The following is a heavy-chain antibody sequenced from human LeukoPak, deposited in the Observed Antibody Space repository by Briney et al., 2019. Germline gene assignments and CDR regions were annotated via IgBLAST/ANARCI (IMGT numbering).Heavy chain of an antibody. CDR3: ARVAGGSSPYYFDY. Sequence: PGGSPRLSCAASGFTFSSYWTHWVRQAPGKGLVWVSRINSDGSSTSYADSVKGRFTISRDNAKNTLYLQMNSLRAEDTAVYYCARVAGGSSPYYFDYWGRGTLVTVSS. CDR2: INSDGSST. D-gene: IGHD6-13*01. J-gene: IGHJ4*02. V-gene: IGHV3-74*01. CDR1: GFTFSSYW.